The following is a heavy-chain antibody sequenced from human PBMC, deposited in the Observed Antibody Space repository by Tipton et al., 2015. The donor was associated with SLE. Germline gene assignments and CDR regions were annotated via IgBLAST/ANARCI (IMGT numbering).Heavy chain of an antibody. CDR2: IYYSGST. J-gene: IGHJ5*02. CDR1: GGSVSSGSYY. CDR3: ARDRSGSAVGWFDP. V-gene: IGHV4-61*01. D-gene: IGHD4-23*01. Sequence: TLSVTCTVSGGSVSSGSYYWSWIRQPPGKGLEWIGYIYYSGSTNYNPSLKSRVTISVDTSKNQFSLKLSSVTAADTAVYYCARDRSGSAVGWFDPWGQGTLVTVSS.